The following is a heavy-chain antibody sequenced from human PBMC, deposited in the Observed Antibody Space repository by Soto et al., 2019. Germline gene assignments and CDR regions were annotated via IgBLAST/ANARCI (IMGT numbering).Heavy chain of an antibody. V-gene: IGHV1-2*02. Sequence: ASVKVSCKASGYTFTGYYMHWVRQAPGQGLEWMGGINPNIGAANYAQKFQGRVTITADTSTSTAYMELSSLRSEDTAVYYCARDGSSSSSRWSYYWGQGTLVTVSS. D-gene: IGHD6-6*01. CDR1: GYTFTGYY. J-gene: IGHJ4*02. CDR3: ARDGSSSSSRWSYY. CDR2: INPNIGAA.